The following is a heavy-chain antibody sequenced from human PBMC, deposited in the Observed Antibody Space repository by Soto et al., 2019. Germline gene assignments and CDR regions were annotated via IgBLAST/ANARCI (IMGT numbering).Heavy chain of an antibody. D-gene: IGHD3-3*01. CDR2: VYSSGGT. Sequence: KPSETLSLTCTGSGGSMTSYYWTWIRQPAGKGLEWIGRVYSSGGTHYNPSLKSRVTISLDTSKNQFSLRLLSVTDADTAVYFCARGQRFSDWFDPWGQGTLVTVSS. CDR3: ARGQRFSDWFDP. CDR1: GGSMTSYY. V-gene: IGHV4-4*07. J-gene: IGHJ5*02.